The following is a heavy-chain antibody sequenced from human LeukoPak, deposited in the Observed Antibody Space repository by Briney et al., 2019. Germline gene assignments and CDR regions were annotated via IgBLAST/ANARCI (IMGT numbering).Heavy chain of an antibody. CDR3: ARGGGLDV. CDR1: GFTFSTYS. D-gene: IGHD3-16*01. V-gene: IGHV3-48*01. CDR2: ISSTSGTI. Sequence: GSLRLSCAASGFTFSTYSMNWVRQAPGKGLEWVSYISSTSGTIYYADSVKGRFIISRDNAQNSLYLQMSNLRAEDTAVYFCARGGGLDVWGQGATVTVSS. J-gene: IGHJ6*02.